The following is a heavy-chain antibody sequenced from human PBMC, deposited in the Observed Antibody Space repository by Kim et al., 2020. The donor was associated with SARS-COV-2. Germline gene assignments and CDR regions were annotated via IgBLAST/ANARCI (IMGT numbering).Heavy chain of an antibody. Sequence: SETLSLTCTVSGGSISSYYWSWIRQPPGKGLEWIGYIYYSGSTNYNPSLKSRVTISVDTSKNQISLKLSSVTAADKAVYYCARCRDSSGSVYYMDFWGKG. CDR2: IYYSGST. V-gene: IGHV4-59*01. CDR1: GGSISSYY. D-gene: IGHD6-19*01. CDR3: ARCRDSSGSVYYMDF. J-gene: IGHJ6*03.